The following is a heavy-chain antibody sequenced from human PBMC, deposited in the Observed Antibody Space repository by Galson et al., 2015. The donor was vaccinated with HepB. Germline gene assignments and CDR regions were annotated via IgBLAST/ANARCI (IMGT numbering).Heavy chain of an antibody. CDR1: GFTFSNYG. J-gene: IGHJ6*02. Sequence: SLRLSCAASGFTFSNYGMHWVRQAPGKGLEWVAVISYDGRNQYYAESVKGRFTISRENSKNTVFLQMNSLRVEDTAVFYCAKEQRYSESYFDAFYHNGMDAWGQGTTVTVFS. V-gene: IGHV3-30*18. CDR2: ISYDGRNQ. CDR3: AKEQRYSESYFDAFYHNGMDA. D-gene: IGHD1-26*01.